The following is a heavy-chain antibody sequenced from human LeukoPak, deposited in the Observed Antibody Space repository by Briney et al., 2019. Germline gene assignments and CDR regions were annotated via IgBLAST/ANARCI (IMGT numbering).Heavy chain of an antibody. CDR1: GFTFSSYA. CDR2: ISGSGGST. V-gene: IGHV3-23*01. CDR3: ARDRSIAVVYYFDY. J-gene: IGHJ4*02. Sequence: GGSLRLSCAASGFTFSSYAVSWGRQAPGKGLEWVSAISGSGGSTYYADSVKGRFTISRDNSKNTLYLQMNSLRAEDTAVYYCARDRSIAVVYYFDYWGQGTLVTVSS. D-gene: IGHD6-19*01.